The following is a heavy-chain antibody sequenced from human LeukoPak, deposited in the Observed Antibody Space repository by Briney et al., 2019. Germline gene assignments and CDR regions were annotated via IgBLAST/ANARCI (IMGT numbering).Heavy chain of an antibody. CDR1: GGSFRCYY. CDR2: INHSGSA. V-gene: IGHV4-34*01. D-gene: IGHD5-12*01. CDR3: ARIRGYSGCVKELGAFDT. J-gene: IGHJ3*02. Sequence: SETLSLTCAVYGGSFRCYYWSWIRQPPGKGLEWIGEINHSGSANYNPSLKSRVTISVDTSKNQFSLKLSSVTAADTAVYYCARIRGYSGCVKELGAFDTWGQGTMVTVSS.